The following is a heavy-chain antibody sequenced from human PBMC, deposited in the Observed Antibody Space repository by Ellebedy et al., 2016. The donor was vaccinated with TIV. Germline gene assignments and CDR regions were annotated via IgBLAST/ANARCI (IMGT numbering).Heavy chain of an antibody. J-gene: IGHJ5*02. CDR2: ISGSGGST. CDR3: ATANWFDP. Sequence: GESLKISXAASGFTFSSYAMSWVRQAPGKGLEWVSAISGSGGSTYYADSVKGRFTISRDNSKNTLYLQMNSLRAEDTAVYYCATANWFDPWGQGTLVTVSS. V-gene: IGHV3-23*01. CDR1: GFTFSSYA.